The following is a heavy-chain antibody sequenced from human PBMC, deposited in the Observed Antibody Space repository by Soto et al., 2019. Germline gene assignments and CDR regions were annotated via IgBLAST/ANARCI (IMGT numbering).Heavy chain of an antibody. CDR1: GYTFTSYD. J-gene: IGHJ3*02. CDR3: AREGGVRWNLAPRNAFDI. D-gene: IGHD3-16*01. CDR2: MNPNSGNT. Sequence: QVQLVQSGAEVKKPGASVKVSCKASGYTFTSYDINWVRQATGQGLEWMGWMNPNSGNTGYAQKCQGRGTMTRNTSISTAYMELSSLRSEDTAVYYCAREGGVRWNLAPRNAFDIWGQGTMVTVSS. V-gene: IGHV1-8*01.